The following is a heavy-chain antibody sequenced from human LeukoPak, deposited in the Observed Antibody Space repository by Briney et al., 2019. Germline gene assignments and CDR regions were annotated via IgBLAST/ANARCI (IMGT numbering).Heavy chain of an antibody. D-gene: IGHD3-3*01. J-gene: IGHJ4*02. Sequence: GGSLRLSCAASGFTFSSYSMNWVRQAPGKGLEWVSSISSSSSYIYYADSVKGRFTISRDNAKNPLYLQMNSLRAEDTAVYYCARAARDDFWSGHDYWGQGTLVTVSS. CDR2: ISSSSSYI. CDR1: GFTFSSYS. V-gene: IGHV3-21*01. CDR3: ARAARDDFWSGHDY.